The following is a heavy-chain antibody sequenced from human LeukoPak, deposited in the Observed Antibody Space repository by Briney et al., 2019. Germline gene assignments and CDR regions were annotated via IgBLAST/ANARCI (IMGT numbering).Heavy chain of an antibody. Sequence: GGSLRLSCAASGFIFTNYWMSWVRQAPGKGLEWVANIKQDESKTYYVDSVKGRFTISRDNAKNSLYLQMSSLRVEDTAVYYCARDASLYCSGDSCYWAFDRWGQGTLVTVSS. CDR1: GFIFTNYW. CDR3: ARDASLYCSGDSCYWAFDR. D-gene: IGHD2-15*01. V-gene: IGHV3-7*01. CDR2: IKQDESKT. J-gene: IGHJ5*02.